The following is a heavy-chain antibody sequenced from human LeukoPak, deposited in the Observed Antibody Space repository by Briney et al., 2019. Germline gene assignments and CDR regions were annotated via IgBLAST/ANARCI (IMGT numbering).Heavy chain of an antibody. CDR1: GGSISSYY. J-gene: IGHJ4*02. Sequence: PSETLSLTCTVSGGSISSYYWSWIRQPPGKGLEWIGYIYYSGSTNYNPSLKSRVTISVDTSKNQFSLKLSSATAADTAVYYCARTNEYSSSFGYWGQGTLVTVSS. CDR3: ARTNEYSSSFGY. V-gene: IGHV4-59*01. CDR2: IYYSGST. D-gene: IGHD6-6*01.